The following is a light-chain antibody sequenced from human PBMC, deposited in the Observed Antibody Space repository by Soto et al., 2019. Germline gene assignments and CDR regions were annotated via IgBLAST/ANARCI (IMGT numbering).Light chain of an antibody. Sequence: EIVLTQSPATLSLSPGERATLFCRASQSVSSYLAWYQQKPGQAPRLLIYDASNRATGIPARFSGSGSGTDFTITISSLEPEDFAIYYCQQRSNWPPVTFGGGTKVEIK. V-gene: IGKV3-11*01. CDR3: QQRSNWPPVT. J-gene: IGKJ4*01. CDR2: DAS. CDR1: QSVSSY.